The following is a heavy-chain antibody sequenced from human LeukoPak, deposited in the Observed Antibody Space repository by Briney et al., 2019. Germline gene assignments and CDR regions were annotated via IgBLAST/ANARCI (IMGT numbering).Heavy chain of an antibody. J-gene: IGHJ5*02. V-gene: IGHV3-23*01. D-gene: IGHD2-2*02. CDR3: ASCSSTSCYTSKNWFDP. Sequence: GGSLRLSCAASGFTFSSYAVSWVRQAPGNGLEWVSTISGSGGSTYYADSVKGRFTISRDNSKNTLYLQMNSLRAEDTAVYYCASCSSTSCYTSKNWFDPWGQGTLVTVSS. CDR1: GFTFSSYA. CDR2: ISGSGGST.